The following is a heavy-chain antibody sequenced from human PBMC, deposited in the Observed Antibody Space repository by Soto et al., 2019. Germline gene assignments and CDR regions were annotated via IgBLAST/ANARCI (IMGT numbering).Heavy chain of an antibody. D-gene: IGHD4-17*01. J-gene: IGHJ4*02. CDR1: GGSISSGGYS. CDR2: IYHSGST. CDR3: ARGRNYGDYDY. V-gene: IGHV4-30-2*01. Sequence: SSETLSLTCAVSGGSISSGGYSWSWIRQPPGKGLEWIGYIYHSGSTYYNPSLKSRVTISVDRSKNQFSLKLSSVTAADTAVYYCARGRNYGDYDYWGQGTLVTVSS.